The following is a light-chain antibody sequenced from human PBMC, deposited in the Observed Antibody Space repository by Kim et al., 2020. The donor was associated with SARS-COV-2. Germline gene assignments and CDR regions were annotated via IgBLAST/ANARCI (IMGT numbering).Light chain of an antibody. Sequence: SSELTQDPDVSVALGQTVRITCQGDSLRSFYASWYQQKPGQAPVLLIYGKNNRPSGMPDRFSGSSSGNTASLTITGAQAEDEADYYCNSRDSSDNHVVFGGGTKLTVL. V-gene: IGLV3-19*01. CDR1: SLRSFY. CDR2: GKN. CDR3: NSRDSSDNHVV. J-gene: IGLJ2*01.